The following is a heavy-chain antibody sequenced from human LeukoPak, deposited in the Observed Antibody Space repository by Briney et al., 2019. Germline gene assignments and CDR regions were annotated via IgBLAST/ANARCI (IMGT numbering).Heavy chain of an antibody. CDR1: GGSFSGYY. J-gene: IGHJ4*02. V-gene: IGHV4-34*01. CDR3: ASYPPYSSSSQPRDY. CDR2: INHSGST. Sequence: PSETLSLTCAAYGGSFSGYYWSWIRQPPGKGLEWIGEINHSGSTNYNPSLKSRVTISVDTSKNQFSLKLSSVTAADTAVYYCASYPPYSSSSQPRDYWGQGTLVTVSS. D-gene: IGHD6-6*01.